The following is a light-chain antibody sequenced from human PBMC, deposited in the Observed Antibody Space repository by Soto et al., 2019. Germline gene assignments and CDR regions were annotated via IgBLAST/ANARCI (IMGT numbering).Light chain of an antibody. V-gene: IGKV3-15*01. CDR1: QSLSDN. CDR2: RAS. Sequence: IVMTQSPDTLAVSPGETVTLSCRASQSLSDNLAWYQQKTGQPPRLLIFRASTRASGIPARFSGGGSGTEFTLTISRLQSEDFAVYYCQQSGNRPPWTFGPGTRVEI. J-gene: IGKJ1*01. CDR3: QQSGNRPPWT.